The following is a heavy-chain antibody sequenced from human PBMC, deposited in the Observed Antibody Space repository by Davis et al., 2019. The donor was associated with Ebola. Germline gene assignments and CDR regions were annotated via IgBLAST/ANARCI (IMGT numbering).Heavy chain of an antibody. CDR3: AIGGRAGGFDY. Sequence: ASVKVSCKASGYDFTDFYIHWVRQAPGKGLEWMGRFDPEDGERIYAQKFQGRVTMTDDTSTDTAYMKLTSLRSEDTAVYYCAIGGRAGGFDYWGQGTLVTVSS. CDR2: FDPEDGER. V-gene: IGHV1-24*01. CDR1: GYDFTDFY. J-gene: IGHJ4*02.